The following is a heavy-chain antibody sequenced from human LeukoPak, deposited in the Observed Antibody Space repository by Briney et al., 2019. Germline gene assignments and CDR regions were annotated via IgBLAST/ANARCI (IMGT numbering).Heavy chain of an antibody. J-gene: IGHJ4*02. CDR3: ASQTTRVGAWAFDY. D-gene: IGHD1-26*01. CDR2: IYYSGST. CDR1: GGSISSYY. V-gene: IGHV4-59*08. Sequence: KTSETLSLTCTVSGGSISSYYWSWIRQPAGKGLEWIGYIYYSGSTNYNPSLKSRVTISVDTSKNQFSLKLSSVTAADTAVYYCASQTTRVGAWAFDYWGQGTLVTVSS.